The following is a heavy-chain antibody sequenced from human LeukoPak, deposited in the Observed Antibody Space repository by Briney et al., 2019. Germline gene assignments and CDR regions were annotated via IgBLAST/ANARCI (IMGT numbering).Heavy chain of an antibody. CDR3: AKKGYCTNGVCNGHIDV. CDR1: GFTFSNFG. CDR2: IRYDGSIK. J-gene: IGHJ6*03. Sequence: GGSLRLSCAASGFTFSNFGMHWVRQAPGKGLEWVAFIRYDGSIKYYPESVKGRFTISRDNSKNTLYLQMNSLRAEDTAVYYCAKKGYCTNGVCNGHIDVWGKGTTVTVSS. V-gene: IGHV3-30*02. D-gene: IGHD2-8*01.